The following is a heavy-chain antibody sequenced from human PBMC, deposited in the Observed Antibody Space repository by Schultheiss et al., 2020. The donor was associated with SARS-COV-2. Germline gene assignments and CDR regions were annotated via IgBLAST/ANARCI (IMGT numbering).Heavy chain of an antibody. D-gene: IGHD6-19*01. CDR3: ARDSQAVAGTGWFDP. Sequence: GGSLRLSCAASGFTFSSYSMNWVRQAPGKGLEWVSSISSSSSYIYYADSVKGRFTISRDNAKNSLYLQMNSLRAEDTAVYYCARDSQAVAGTGWFDPWGQGTLVTGSS. J-gene: IGHJ5*02. CDR1: GFTFSSYS. CDR2: ISSSSSYI. V-gene: IGHV3-21*01.